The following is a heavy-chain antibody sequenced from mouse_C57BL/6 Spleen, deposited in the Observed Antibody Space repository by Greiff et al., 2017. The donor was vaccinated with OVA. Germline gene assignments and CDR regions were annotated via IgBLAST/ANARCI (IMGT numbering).Heavy chain of an antibody. Sequence: DVQLQPSGPELVKPGASVKISCKASGYTFTDYYMNWVKQSHGQSLEWIGDINPNNGGTSYNQKFTGKATLTVDTSSSTAYMELRSLTSEDSAVYYCARCAYGSSCWYFDGWGTGTTVTVSS. J-gene: IGHJ1*03. V-gene: IGHV1-26*01. CDR1: GYTFTDYY. CDR3: ARCAYGSSCWYFDG. D-gene: IGHD1-1*01. CDR2: INPNNGGT.